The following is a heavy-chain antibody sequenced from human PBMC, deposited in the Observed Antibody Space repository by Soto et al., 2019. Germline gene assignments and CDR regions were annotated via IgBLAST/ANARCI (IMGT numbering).Heavy chain of an antibody. CDR2: IYYSGST. Sequence: PLETLSLTCTVSGGSISSSSYYWGWIRQPPGKGLEWIGSIYYSGSTYYNPSLKSRVTISVDTSKNQFSLKLSSVTAADTAVYYCASPILTGYYARYYYGMDVWGQGTTVTVSS. CDR1: GGSISSSSYY. J-gene: IGHJ6*02. D-gene: IGHD3-9*01. CDR3: ASPILTGYYARYYYGMDV. V-gene: IGHV4-39*01.